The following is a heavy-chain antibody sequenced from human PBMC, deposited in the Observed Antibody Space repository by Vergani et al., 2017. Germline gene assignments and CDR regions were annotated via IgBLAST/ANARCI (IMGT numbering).Heavy chain of an antibody. Sequence: VQLVESGRGVVQPGRSLRLSCAASGFTFSSYWMSWVRQAPGKGLEWVANIKQDGSEKYYVDSVKGRFTISRDNAKNSLYLQMNSLRAEDTAVYYCARALHYDFWSGYYLANDAFDIWGQGTMVTVSS. CDR2: IKQDGSEK. D-gene: IGHD3-3*01. V-gene: IGHV3-7*03. CDR3: ARALHYDFWSGYYLANDAFDI. CDR1: GFTFSSYW. J-gene: IGHJ3*02.